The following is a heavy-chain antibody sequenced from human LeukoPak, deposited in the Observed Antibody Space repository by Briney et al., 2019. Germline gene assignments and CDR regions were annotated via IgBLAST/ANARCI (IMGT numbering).Heavy chain of an antibody. CDR3: ASADLAYYDSSGYYPPDY. CDR2: IIPILGIA. V-gene: IGHV1-69*04. Sequence: SVKVSCKASGGTFSSYATSWVRQAPGQGLEWMGRIIPILGIANYAQKFQGRVTITADKSTSTAYMELSSLRSEDTAVYYCASADLAYYDSSGYYPPDYWGQGTLVTVSS. J-gene: IGHJ4*02. D-gene: IGHD3-22*01. CDR1: GGTFSSYA.